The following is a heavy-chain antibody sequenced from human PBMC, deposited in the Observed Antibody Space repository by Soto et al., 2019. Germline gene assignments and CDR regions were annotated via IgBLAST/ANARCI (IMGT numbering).Heavy chain of an antibody. CDR3: ARLNGYCVSTGCHGYYGMDV. CDR1: GLSISGYY. CDR2: IYYTGSA. Sequence: SETLSLTCTVSGLSISGYYWSWFRQSPRKGLEWIGYIYYTGSASYSPSLRSRVTMSVDTSKNQFSLELNSVTAADTAVYYCARLNGYCVSTGCHGYYGMDVWGQGTTVT. D-gene: IGHD2-2*03. J-gene: IGHJ6*02. V-gene: IGHV4-59*08.